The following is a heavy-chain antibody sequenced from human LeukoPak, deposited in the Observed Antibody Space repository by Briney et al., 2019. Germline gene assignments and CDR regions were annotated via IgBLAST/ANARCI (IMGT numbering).Heavy chain of an antibody. Sequence: GGSLRLSCAASGFTFSSYAMGWVRQAPGKGLEWVSAISGSGGSTYYADSVKGRFTISRDNSKNTLYLQMNSLRAEDTAVYYCAKVPDYYGSGSYYIGAFDIWGQGTMVTVSS. J-gene: IGHJ3*02. V-gene: IGHV3-23*01. CDR2: ISGSGGST. CDR1: GFTFSSYA. CDR3: AKVPDYYGSGSYYIGAFDI. D-gene: IGHD3-10*01.